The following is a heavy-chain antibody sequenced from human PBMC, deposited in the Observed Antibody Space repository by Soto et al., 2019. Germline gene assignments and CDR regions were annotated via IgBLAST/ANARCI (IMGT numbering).Heavy chain of an antibody. J-gene: IGHJ4*02. Sequence: PGGSLRLSCAASGFTFSNYAMSWVRQAPGKELEWVSTISSSGASTDYADSVKGRFTISRDNSQNTLNLRMNSLRAEDTAIYYCAKNQHAMAHDYWGPGTLVTVSS. CDR2: ISSSGAST. V-gene: IGHV3-23*01. CDR3: AKNQHAMAHDY. CDR1: GFTFSNYA. D-gene: IGHD2-8*01.